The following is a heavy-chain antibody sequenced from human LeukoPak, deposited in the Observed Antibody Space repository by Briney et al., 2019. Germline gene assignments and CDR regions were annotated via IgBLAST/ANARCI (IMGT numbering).Heavy chain of an antibody. CDR1: GFSLSDHY. V-gene: IGHV3-11*01. D-gene: IGHD6-19*01. J-gene: IGHJ4*02. CDR2: ISKSGSTV. Sequence: GGSLRLSCAASGFSLSDHYMSWIRQAPGKGLEGVSYISKSGSTVYQADSVKGRFTISRDNAKNSLYLQMNSLRAEDTAVYYCARDEGSGSPLDFWGQGTPVTVSS. CDR3: ARDEGSGSPLDF.